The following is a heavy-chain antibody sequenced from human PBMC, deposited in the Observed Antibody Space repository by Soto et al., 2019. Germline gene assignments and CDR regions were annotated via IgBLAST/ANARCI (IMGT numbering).Heavy chain of an antibody. CDR2: ISWNSGSI. CDR3: ARDPARGSSSAGWYFDL. V-gene: IGHV3-9*01. J-gene: IGHJ2*01. CDR1: GFTFDDYA. D-gene: IGHD6-6*01. Sequence: GGSLRLSCAASGFTFDDYAMHWVRQAPGKGLEWVSGISWNSGSIDYSDSVKGRFTISRDNAKNSLYLQMNSLRDEDTAVYYCARDPARGSSSAGWYFDLWGRGTLVTVSS.